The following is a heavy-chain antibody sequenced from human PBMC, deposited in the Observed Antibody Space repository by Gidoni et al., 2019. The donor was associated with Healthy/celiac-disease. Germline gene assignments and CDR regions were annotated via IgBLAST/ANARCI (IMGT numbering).Heavy chain of an antibody. Sequence: EVQLLESGGGWVQPGGSMRRSCAASGFNFTSYAMSWIRKAPGKGLEWVSAISGSGGSTYYADSVKGRFTISRDNSKNTLYLQMNSLRAEDTAVYYCAKDPLGYCSGGSCPPYYYYGMDVWGKGTTVTVSS. J-gene: IGHJ6*04. D-gene: IGHD2-15*01. CDR3: AKDPLGYCSGGSCPPYYYYGMDV. CDR2: ISGSGGST. V-gene: IGHV3-23*01. CDR1: GFNFTSYA.